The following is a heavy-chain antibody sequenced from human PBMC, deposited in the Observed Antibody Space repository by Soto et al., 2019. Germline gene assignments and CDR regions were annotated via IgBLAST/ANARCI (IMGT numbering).Heavy chain of an antibody. Sequence: QVQLQESGPGLVKPSGTLSLTCAVSGGSISDNNWSCWVRQPPGKGLEWIGEIYHRGTSNYRPSLRSRVTISMDKSKNQISLTLDSVTAADSAAYYCARYIGLTGTRGFDYWGKGILVTVSP. D-gene: IGHD6-19*01. CDR3: ARYIGLTGTRGFDY. CDR2: IYHRGTS. V-gene: IGHV4-4*02. J-gene: IGHJ4*02. CDR1: GGSISDNNW.